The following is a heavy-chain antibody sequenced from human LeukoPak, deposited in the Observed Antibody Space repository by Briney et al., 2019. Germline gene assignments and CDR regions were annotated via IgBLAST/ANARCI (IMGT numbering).Heavy chain of an antibody. D-gene: IGHD3-22*01. CDR2: TYYSGST. Sequence: SETLSLTCTVSGGSISSSSYYWGWIRQPPGKGLEWIGSTYYSGSTYYNPSLKSRVTISVDTSKNQFSLKLSSVTAADTAVYYCATATRGYYYDSSGYSRGMDVWGKGTTVTVSS. J-gene: IGHJ6*03. V-gene: IGHV4-39*01. CDR1: GGSISSSSYY. CDR3: ATATRGYYYDSSGYSRGMDV.